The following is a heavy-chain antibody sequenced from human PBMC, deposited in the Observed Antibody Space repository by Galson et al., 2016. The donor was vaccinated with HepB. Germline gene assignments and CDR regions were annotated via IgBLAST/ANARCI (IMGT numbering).Heavy chain of an antibody. D-gene: IGHD3-10*01. Sequence: SLRLSCAASGFTFSNFGVSWVRQAPGKGLEWVSSISGTGDETYYADSVKGRFTISRDTPKNTLYLQMNSLKAADTAVYYCAKATRGIRGVMIYGMDVWGQGTTVTVS. J-gene: IGHJ6*02. CDR3: AKATRGIRGVMIYGMDV. CDR2: ISGTGDET. V-gene: IGHV3-23*01. CDR1: GFTFSNFG.